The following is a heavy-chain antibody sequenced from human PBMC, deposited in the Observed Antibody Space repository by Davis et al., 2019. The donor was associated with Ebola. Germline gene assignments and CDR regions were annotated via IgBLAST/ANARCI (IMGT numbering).Heavy chain of an antibody. CDR3: VTENWYRFES. CDR2: IWFGGSTK. J-gene: IGHJ4*02. D-gene: IGHD1/OR15-1a*01. CDR1: AFTFSTYG. V-gene: IGHV3-33*01. Sequence: PGGSLRLSCAASAFTFSTYGMHWVRHAPGKGLEWVAVIWFGGSTKYYADSVKGRFTISRDNSKNTLFLHINSLRVEDTAVYYCVTENWYRFESWGQGTLVTVSS.